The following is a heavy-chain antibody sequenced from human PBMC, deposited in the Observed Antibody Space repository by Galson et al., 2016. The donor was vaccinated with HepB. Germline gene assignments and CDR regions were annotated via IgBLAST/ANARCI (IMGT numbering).Heavy chain of an antibody. J-gene: IGHJ5*02. Sequence: SVKVSCQASGYTFTAYYIHWVRQAPGQGLEWMGWINPERGGGTHYAQKFQGRVTMTRDTSNNTVYMELTSLRFDDTAVYYWAREHSSSWYGNWFDPWGQGTLVTVSS. CDR1: GYTFTAYY. D-gene: IGHD6-13*01. CDR3: AREHSSSWYGNWFDP. CDR2: INPERGGGT. V-gene: IGHV1-2*02.